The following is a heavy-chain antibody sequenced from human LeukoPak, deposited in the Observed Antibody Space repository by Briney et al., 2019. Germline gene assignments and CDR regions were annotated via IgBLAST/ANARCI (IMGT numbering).Heavy chain of an antibody. V-gene: IGHV4-39*01. D-gene: IGHD1-1*01. CDR1: GGSISSESSEGYY. CDR3: ARQSGTSKRTAT. CDR2: IHYSGST. J-gene: IGHJ5*02. Sequence: SETLSLTCTGSGGSISSESSEGYYWGWIRQPTGKGLEWIGNIHYSGSTYYNPSLKSRVTISVDTSKNQFSLKLNSVTATDTAVYYCARQSGTSKRTATWGQGTLVTVPS.